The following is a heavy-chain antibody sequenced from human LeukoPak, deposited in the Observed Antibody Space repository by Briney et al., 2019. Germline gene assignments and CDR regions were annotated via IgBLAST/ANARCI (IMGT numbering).Heavy chain of an antibody. V-gene: IGHV3-48*03. J-gene: IGHJ4*02. CDR3: ARRRYGSGDIDY. D-gene: IGHD3-10*01. Sequence: GGSLRLSCAASGFTFSSYEMNWVRQAPGKGLEWVSYISSSGSTIYYADSVKGRFTISRDNAKNSLYLQMNSLRAEDTAVYYCARRRYGSGDIDYWGQGTLVTVSS. CDR2: ISSSGSTI. CDR1: GFTFSSYE.